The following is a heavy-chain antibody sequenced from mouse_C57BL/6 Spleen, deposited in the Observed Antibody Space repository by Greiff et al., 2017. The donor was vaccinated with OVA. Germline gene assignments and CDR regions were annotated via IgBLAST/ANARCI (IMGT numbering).Heavy chain of an antibody. V-gene: IGHV1-76*01. CDR1: GYTFTDYY. D-gene: IGHD2-2*01. CDR3: AWGYDRGFSY. CDR2: IYPGSGNT. Sequence: QVQLQQSGAELVRPGASVKLSCKASGYTFTDYYINWVKQRPGQGLEWIARIYPGSGNTYCNEKFKGKATLTAEKSSSTAYMQLSSLTSEDSAVYFCAWGYDRGFSYWGQGTTLTVSS. J-gene: IGHJ2*01.